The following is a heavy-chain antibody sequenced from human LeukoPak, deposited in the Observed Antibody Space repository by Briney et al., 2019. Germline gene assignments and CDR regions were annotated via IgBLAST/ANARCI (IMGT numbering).Heavy chain of an antibody. Sequence: KFQGRVTITRDTSASTAYMELSSLRSEDTAVYYCARDVSVVVAALNPWGQGTLVTVSS. CDR3: ARDVSVVVAALNP. J-gene: IGHJ5*02. D-gene: IGHD2-15*01. V-gene: IGHV1-3*01.